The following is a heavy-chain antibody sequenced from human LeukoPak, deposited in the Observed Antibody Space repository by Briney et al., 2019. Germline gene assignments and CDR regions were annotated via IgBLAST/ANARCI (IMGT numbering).Heavy chain of an antibody. CDR3: ARHESVTSWVDP. CDR1: GGSISSYY. Sequence: SETLSLSCTASGGSISSYYWSWIRQPPGKGLEWIGYIYYSGSTNYNPSLKTRVTISVDTSKYQFNLKLSSVTAADTAVYYYARHESVTSWVDPWGQGTLVTVSS. CDR2: IYYSGST. V-gene: IGHV4-59*08. J-gene: IGHJ5*02. D-gene: IGHD4-11*01.